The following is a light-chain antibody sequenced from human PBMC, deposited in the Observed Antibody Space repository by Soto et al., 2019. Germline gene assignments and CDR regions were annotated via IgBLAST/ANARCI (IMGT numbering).Light chain of an antibody. CDR2: EVS. CDR3: ASFRSGTILV. CDR1: RSDIGDSNF. V-gene: IGLV2-14*01. J-gene: IGLJ1*01. Sequence: QSALTQPASVSGSPRQSVTISCTGPRSDIGDSNFISWYQHSPGKAPRLLIYEVSSRPSGVSKRFSGSKAGNTASLTISGLLDDDEADYFCASFRSGTILVFGSGTKVTVL.